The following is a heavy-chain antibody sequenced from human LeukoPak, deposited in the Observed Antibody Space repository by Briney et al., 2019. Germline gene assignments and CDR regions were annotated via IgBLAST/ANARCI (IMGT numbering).Heavy chain of an antibody. CDR3: AKDTAARYYDSSGFDY. CDR1: GFTFSSYA. CDR2: VSGSGGST. D-gene: IGHD3-22*01. V-gene: IGHV3-23*01. Sequence: GGSLRLSCAASGFTFSSYAMSWVRQAPGKGLEWVSIVSGSGGSTYYADSVKGRFTISRDNSKNTLYLQMNSLRAEDTAVYYCAKDTAARYYDSSGFDYWGQGTLVTVSS. J-gene: IGHJ4*02.